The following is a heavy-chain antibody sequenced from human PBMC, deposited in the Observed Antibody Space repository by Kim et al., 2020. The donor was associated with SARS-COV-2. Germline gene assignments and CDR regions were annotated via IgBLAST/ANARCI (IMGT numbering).Heavy chain of an antibody. J-gene: IGHJ3*02. CDR1: GGSISSYY. CDR3: ARTYNWNHDAFDI. V-gene: IGHV4-59*01. D-gene: IGHD1-20*01. Sequence: SETLSLTCTVSGGSISSYYWSWIRQPPGKGLEWIGYIYYSGSTNYNPSLKSRVTISVDTSKNQFSLKLSSVTAADTAVYYCARTYNWNHDAFDIWGQGTMVTVSS. CDR2: IYYSGST.